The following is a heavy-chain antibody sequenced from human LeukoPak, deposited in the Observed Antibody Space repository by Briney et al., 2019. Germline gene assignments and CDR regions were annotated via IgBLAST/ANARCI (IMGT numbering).Heavy chain of an antibody. Sequence: SETLSLTCAVYGGSFSGYYWSWIRQPPGKGLEWIGEINHSGSTNYNPSLKSRVTISVDTSKNQFSLKLSSVTAADTAVYYCARTRRITMVRGPKPRAFDIWGRGQWSPSLQ. D-gene: IGHD3-10*01. CDR2: INHSGST. CDR1: GGSFSGYY. J-gene: IGHJ3*02. CDR3: ARTRRITMVRGPKPRAFDI. V-gene: IGHV4-34*01.